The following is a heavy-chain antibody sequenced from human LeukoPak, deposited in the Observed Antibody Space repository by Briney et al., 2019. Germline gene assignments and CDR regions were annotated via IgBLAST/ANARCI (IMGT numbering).Heavy chain of an antibody. CDR1: GYSFTSYW. Sequence: GESLKISCKGSGYSFTSYWIGWVRQMPGRGLEWMGIIYPGDSDTRYSPSFQGQVTISADKSISTASLQWSSLKASDTAMYYCARHYLSGSLTAAVTFIDWGQGTMVTVSS. CDR3: ARHYLSGSLTAAVTFID. D-gene: IGHD3-10*01. CDR2: IYPGDSDT. V-gene: IGHV5-51*01. J-gene: IGHJ3*01.